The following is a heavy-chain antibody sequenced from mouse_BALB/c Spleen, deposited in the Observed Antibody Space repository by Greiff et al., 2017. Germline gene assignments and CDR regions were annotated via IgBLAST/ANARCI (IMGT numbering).Heavy chain of an antibody. CDR3: ARSRGNYVFAY. CDR1: GYAFTNYL. J-gene: IGHJ3*01. Sequence: VQLQQSGAELVRPGTSVKVSCKASGYAFTNYLIEWVKQRPGQGLEWIGVINPGSGGTNYNEKFKGKATLTADKSSSTAYMKLSSLTSDDSAVYFCARSRGNYVFAYWGQGTLVTVSA. CDR2: INPGSGGT. V-gene: IGHV1-54*01. D-gene: IGHD2-1*01.